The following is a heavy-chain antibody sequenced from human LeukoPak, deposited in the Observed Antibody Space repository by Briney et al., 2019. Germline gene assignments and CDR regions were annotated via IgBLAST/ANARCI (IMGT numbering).Heavy chain of an antibody. CDR3: AKGSGSYNYYYYGMDV. Sequence: GGSLRLSCAASGFTFSSYWMSWVRQAPGKGLEWVANIKQDGSEKYYVDSVKGRFTISRDNAKNSLYLRMNSLRAEDTAVYYCAKGSGSYNYYYYGMDVWGQGTTVTVSS. CDR1: GFTFSSYW. D-gene: IGHD3-10*01. J-gene: IGHJ6*02. CDR2: IKQDGSEK. V-gene: IGHV3-7*01.